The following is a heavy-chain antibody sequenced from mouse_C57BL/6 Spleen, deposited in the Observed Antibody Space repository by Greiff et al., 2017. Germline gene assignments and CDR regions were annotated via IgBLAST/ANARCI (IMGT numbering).Heavy chain of an antibody. J-gene: IGHJ3*01. Sequence: EVQRVESGPGMVKPSQSLSLTCTVTGYSITSGYDWHWIRHFPGNKLEWMGYISYSGSTNYNPSLKSRISITHDTSKNHFFLKLNSVTTEDTATYYCARTYSNSAWFAYWGQGTLVTVSA. V-gene: IGHV3-1*01. CDR3: ARTYSNSAWFAY. CDR2: ISYSGST. CDR1: GYSITSGYD. D-gene: IGHD2-5*01.